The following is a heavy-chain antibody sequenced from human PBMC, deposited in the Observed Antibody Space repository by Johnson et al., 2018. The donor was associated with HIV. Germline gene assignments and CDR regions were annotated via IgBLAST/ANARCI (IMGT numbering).Heavy chain of an antibody. D-gene: IGHD6-19*01. CDR2: ISSSGSNI. J-gene: IGHJ3*02. Sequence: QVQLVESGGGLVKPGGSLRLSCAASGFTFSDYYMSWIRQAPGKGLEWVSYISSSGSNIYYADSVKGRFTISRDNAKNTLYLQMNSLRAEDTAVYYCAKDREWLVPTPLDAFDIWGQGTMVTVSS. CDR1: GFTFSDYY. V-gene: IGHV3-11*04. CDR3: AKDREWLVPTPLDAFDI.